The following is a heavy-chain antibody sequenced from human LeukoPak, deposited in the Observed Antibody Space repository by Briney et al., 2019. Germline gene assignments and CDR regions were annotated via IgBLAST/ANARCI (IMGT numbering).Heavy chain of an antibody. J-gene: IGHJ3*02. D-gene: IGHD2-15*01. CDR1: GFTFSSYG. Sequence: PGGSLRLSCAASGFTFSSYGMSWVRQAPGKGLEWVSAISGSGGSTYYADSVKGRFTISRDNSKNTLYLQMNSLGAEDTALYYCARCRSGGSCYRDVFDIWGQGTMVTVSS. CDR2: ISGSGGST. V-gene: IGHV3-23*01. CDR3: ARCRSGGSCYRDVFDI.